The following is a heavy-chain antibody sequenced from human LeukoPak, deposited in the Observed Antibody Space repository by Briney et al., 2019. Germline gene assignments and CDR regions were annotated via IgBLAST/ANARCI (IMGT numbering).Heavy chain of an antibody. V-gene: IGHV1-69*05. D-gene: IGHD6-6*01. CDR1: GRTFRDYA. Sequence: SVKVSCKASGRTFRDYALSWVRQAPGQGLEWMGGITPIFGTANYAQKFQGRVTMTRDTSTSTVYMELSSLRSEDTAVYYCARTAGRTFDYWGQGTLVTVSS. J-gene: IGHJ4*02. CDR2: ITPIFGTA. CDR3: ARTAGRTFDY.